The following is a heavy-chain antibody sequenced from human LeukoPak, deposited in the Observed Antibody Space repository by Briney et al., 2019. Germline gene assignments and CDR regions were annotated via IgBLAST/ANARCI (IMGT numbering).Heavy chain of an antibody. V-gene: IGHV3-30*03. CDR1: GFTFSSYG. CDR3: ARLSPGGIAARPLDY. J-gene: IGHJ4*02. D-gene: IGHD6-6*01. CDR2: ISYDGSNK. Sequence: GGSLRLSCAASGFTFSSYGMHWVRQAPGKGLEWVAVISYDGSNKYYADSVKGRFTISRDNSKNTLYLQMNSLRAEDTAVYYCARLSPGGIAARPLDYWGQGTLVTVSS.